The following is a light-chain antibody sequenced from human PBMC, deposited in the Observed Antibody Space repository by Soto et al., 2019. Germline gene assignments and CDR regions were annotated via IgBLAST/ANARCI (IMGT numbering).Light chain of an antibody. V-gene: IGLV2-14*01. CDR2: EVS. CDR3: RSYTSSSTLEV. CDR1: SSDVGGYNY. Sequence: QSVLTQPASVSGTPGQSITISCTGTSSDVGGYNYVSWYQQHPGEAPKLMIYEVSNRPSGVSNRFSGSKSGNTASLTISGLQAEDEADYYCRSYTSSSTLEVFGTGTKVTVL. J-gene: IGLJ1*01.